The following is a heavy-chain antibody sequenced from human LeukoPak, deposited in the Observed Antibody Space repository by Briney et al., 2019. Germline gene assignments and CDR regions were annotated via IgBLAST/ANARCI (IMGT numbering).Heavy chain of an antibody. D-gene: IGHD4-17*01. V-gene: IGHV3-23*01. J-gene: IGHJ6*02. CDR2: STGSGGTT. CDR1: GFTFSSYA. Sequence: VQPGGSLRLSCAASGFTFSSYAMAWVRQAPGRGLEWVSASTGSGGTTYYADSVMGRFTISRDNSKNTLYLQMNSLRAEDTAVYYCAKLQSDGLRTYYGMDVWGQGTTVTVSS. CDR3: AKLQSDGLRTYYGMDV.